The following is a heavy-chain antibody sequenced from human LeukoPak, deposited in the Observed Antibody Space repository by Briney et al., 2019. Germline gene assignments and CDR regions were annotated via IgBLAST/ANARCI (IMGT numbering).Heavy chain of an antibody. J-gene: IGHJ4*02. D-gene: IGHD2-8*02. V-gene: IGHV4-61*02. CDR2: IYISGTT. CDR3: ARGYWFYFDY. CDR1: GGSISSSSYY. Sequence: SETLSLTCTVSGGSISSSSYYWSWIRQPAGKGLEWIGRIYISGTTNYNPSLKSRVTISADTSKNQFSLKVTSVTAADTAVYYCARGYWFYFDYWGQGTLVTVSS.